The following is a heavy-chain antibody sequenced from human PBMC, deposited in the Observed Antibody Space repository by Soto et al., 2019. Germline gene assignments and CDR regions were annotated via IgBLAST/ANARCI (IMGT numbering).Heavy chain of an antibody. V-gene: IGHV1-3*01. CDR2: INAGNGNT. Sequence: QVQLVQSGAEVKKPGASVKVSCKASGYTFTSYAMHWVRQAPGQRLEWMGWINAGNGNTKYSQKFQGRVTITRHTSASTAYMKLSSLRSEDTAVYYCPRDRISMLLASDILGQGTMVTLSS. CDR1: GYTFTSYA. CDR3: PRDRISMLLASDI. J-gene: IGHJ3*02. D-gene: IGHD3-10*02.